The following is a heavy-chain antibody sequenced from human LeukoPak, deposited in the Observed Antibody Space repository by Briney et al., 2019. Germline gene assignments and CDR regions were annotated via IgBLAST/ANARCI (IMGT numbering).Heavy chain of an antibody. J-gene: IGHJ4*02. Sequence: ASVKVSCKVSGYTLTELSMHWVRQAPGKGLEWMGGFDPEDGETIYAQKFQGRVTMTRDTSTSTVYMELSSLRSEDTAVYYCARAPKDYYDSSGSSLDYWGQGTLVTVSS. CDR2: FDPEDGET. V-gene: IGHV1-24*01. CDR1: GYTLTELS. D-gene: IGHD3-22*01. CDR3: ARAPKDYYDSSGSSLDY.